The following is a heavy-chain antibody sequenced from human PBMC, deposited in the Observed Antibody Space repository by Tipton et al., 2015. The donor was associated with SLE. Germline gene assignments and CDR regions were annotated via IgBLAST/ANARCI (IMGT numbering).Heavy chain of an antibody. D-gene: IGHD3-10*01. J-gene: IGHJ3*02. CDR3: ARDTAHYGSGDGAFDI. CDR1: DGSISNQY. Sequence: TLSLTCTVSDGSISNQYWSWIRQAPGKGLEWIGYIYASGSTSYNPSLKSRVTISVDASKNQFSLKLSAVTAADTAVYYCARDTAHYGSGDGAFDIWGQGTMVTVSS. V-gene: IGHV4-59*11. CDR2: IYASGST.